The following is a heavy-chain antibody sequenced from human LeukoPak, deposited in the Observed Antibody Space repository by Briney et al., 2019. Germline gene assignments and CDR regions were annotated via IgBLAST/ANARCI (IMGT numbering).Heavy chain of an antibody. CDR3: AKDHGGGLQDY. D-gene: IGHD6-19*01. CDR1: GSTFSSYG. V-gene: IGHV3-30*18. Sequence: GRSLRLSCAASGSTFSSYGMHWVRQAPGKGLEWVAVISYDGSNKYYADSVKGRFTISRDNSKNTLYLQMNSLRAEDTAVYYCAKDHGGGLQDYWGQGTLVTVSS. CDR2: ISYDGSNK. J-gene: IGHJ4*02.